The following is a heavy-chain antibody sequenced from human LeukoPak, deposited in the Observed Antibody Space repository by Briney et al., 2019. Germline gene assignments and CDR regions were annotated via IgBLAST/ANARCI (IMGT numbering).Heavy chain of an antibody. CDR1: GFTFSSYE. J-gene: IGHJ3*02. CDR2: ISSSSSYI. D-gene: IGHD6-19*01. CDR3: ARDLAVAGDHDDFDI. Sequence: PGGSLRLSCAASGFTFSSYEMNWVRQAPGKGLEWVSSISSSSSYIYYADSVKGRFTISRDNAKNSLYLQMNSLRAEDTAVYYCARDLAVAGDHDDFDIWGQGAMVTVSS. V-gene: IGHV3-21*01.